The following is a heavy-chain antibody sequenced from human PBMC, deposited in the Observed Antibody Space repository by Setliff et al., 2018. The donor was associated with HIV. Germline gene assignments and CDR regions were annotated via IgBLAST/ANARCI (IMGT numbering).Heavy chain of an antibody. CDR2: INSDGSST. CDR1: GFTFSGYW. CDR3: ARVERTYYHDSSGYSLFDY. V-gene: IGHV3-74*01. J-gene: IGHJ4*02. D-gene: IGHD3-22*01. Sequence: GESLKISCAASGFTFSGYWMHWARQAPGKGLVWVSRINSDGSSTTYADSVKDRFTISRDNSKNTLYLQMNSLRAEDTAVYYCARVERTYYHDSSGYSLFDYWGQGTLVTVSS.